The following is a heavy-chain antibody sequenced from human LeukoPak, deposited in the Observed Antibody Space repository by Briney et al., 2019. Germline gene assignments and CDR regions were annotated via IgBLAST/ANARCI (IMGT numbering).Heavy chain of an antibody. CDR3: ARDNSVRDEAWWFNP. Sequence: GASVKVFCKAFGYTFTSNYMHWVRQAPGQGPEWMGVISPSGGSTTYAQKFQGRVTLTRDMSTSTDYLELSSLRSEDTAVYYYARDNSVRDEAWWFNPWGQGTLVTVSS. J-gene: IGHJ5*02. CDR1: GYTFTSNY. D-gene: IGHD5-24*01. V-gene: IGHV1-46*01. CDR2: ISPSGGST.